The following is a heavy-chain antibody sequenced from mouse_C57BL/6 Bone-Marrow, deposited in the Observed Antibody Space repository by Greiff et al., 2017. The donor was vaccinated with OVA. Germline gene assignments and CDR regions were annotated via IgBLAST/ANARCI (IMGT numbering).Heavy chain of an antibody. Sequence: VKVEESGPGLVQPSQSLSITCPVSGFSLTSYGVHWVRQSPGKGLEWLGVIWRGGSTDYNAAFMSRLSITKDNSKSQVFFKMNSLQADDTAIYYCAKRGVVAHYAMDYWGQGTSVTVSS. V-gene: IGHV2-5*01. CDR2: IWRGGST. CDR1: GFSLTSYG. D-gene: IGHD1-1*01. J-gene: IGHJ4*01. CDR3: AKRGVVAHYAMDY.